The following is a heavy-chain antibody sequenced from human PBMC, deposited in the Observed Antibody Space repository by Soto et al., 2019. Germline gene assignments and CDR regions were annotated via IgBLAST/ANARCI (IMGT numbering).Heavy chain of an antibody. CDR3: ASXLQAAIWWRSAQQLVTWYFAL. D-gene: IGHD6-13*01. CDR2: IYYSGST. J-gene: IGHJ2*01. CDR1: GGSISSIRYY. Sequence: SETLSLTCTVSGGSISSIRYYWGWIRQPPGKGLEWIGSIYYSGSTYYNPSLKSRVTISVNTSKHHFSLKLSSLTAADTDLDYCASXLQAAIWWRSAQQLVTWYFALGRRRNPVTVSS. V-gene: IGHV4-39*01.